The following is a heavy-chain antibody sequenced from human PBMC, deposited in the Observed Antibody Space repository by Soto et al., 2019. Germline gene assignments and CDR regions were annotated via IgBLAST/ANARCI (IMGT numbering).Heavy chain of an antibody. D-gene: IGHD5-18*01. CDR2: FDPEDGET. CDR1: GYTLTELS. Sequence: VASVKVSCKVSGYTLTELSMHWLRQAPGKGLEWMGGFDPEDGETIYAQKFQGRVTMTEDTSTDTAYMELSSLRSEDTAVYYCATGVDTAMVPNDAFDIWGQGTMVTVSS. CDR3: ATGVDTAMVPNDAFDI. V-gene: IGHV1-24*01. J-gene: IGHJ3*02.